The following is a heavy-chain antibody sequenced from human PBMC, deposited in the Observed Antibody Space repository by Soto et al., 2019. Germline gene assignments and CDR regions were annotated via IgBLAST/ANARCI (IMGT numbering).Heavy chain of an antibody. CDR3: AHRVLRAVFGLVTTTAIYFDF. V-gene: IGHV2-5*02. J-gene: IGHJ4*02. CDR2: IYWDDDK. D-gene: IGHD3-3*01. CDR1: GFSLTTSGVG. Sequence: QITLNESGPTQVKPRQTLTLTCTFSGFSLTTSGVGVGWIRQSPGKAPEWLALIYWDDDKRYSPSLKRRLTIPKDTAKHRVVRTMADLDPAATTNYYRAHRVLRAVFGLVTTTAIYFDFWGQGTPVAVSS.